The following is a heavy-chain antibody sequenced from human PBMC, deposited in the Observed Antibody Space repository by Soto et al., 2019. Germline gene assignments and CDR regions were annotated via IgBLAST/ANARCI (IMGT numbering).Heavy chain of an antibody. CDR1: GGSFSGYY. CDR3: ARGRNCSSTSCYSFSP. D-gene: IGHD2-2*01. J-gene: IGHJ5*02. CDR2: INHSGST. V-gene: IGHV4-34*01. Sequence: QVQLQQWGAGLLKPSETLSLTCAVYGGSFSGYYWSWIRQPPGKGLAWIGEINHSGSTNYNPSLNSRFTISVDTSKNQFALKLSSVTAADTAVYYCARGRNCSSTSCYSFSPWGQGTLVTVSS.